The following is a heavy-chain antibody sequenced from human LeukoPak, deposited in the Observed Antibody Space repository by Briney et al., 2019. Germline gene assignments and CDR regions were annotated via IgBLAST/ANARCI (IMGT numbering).Heavy chain of an antibody. J-gene: IGHJ3*02. CDR3: AGAAIRYCSSTSCLGAFDI. D-gene: IGHD2-2*01. CDR2: ISYDGSNK. Sequence: GRSLRLSCAASGFTFSSYAMHWVRQAPGKGLEWVAVISYDGSNKYYADSAKGRFTISRDNSKNTLYLQMNSLRAEDTAVYYCAGAAIRYCSSTSCLGAFDIWGQGTMVTVSS. CDR1: GFTFSSYA. V-gene: IGHV3-30-3*01.